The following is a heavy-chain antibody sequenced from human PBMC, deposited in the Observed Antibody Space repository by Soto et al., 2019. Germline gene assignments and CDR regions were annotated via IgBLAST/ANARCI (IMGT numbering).Heavy chain of an antibody. CDR3: ARESRGGVTLRYYFDY. V-gene: IGHV4-59*01. CDR2: IYYSGST. J-gene: IGHJ4*02. Sequence: SETLSLTCTVSGGSISSYYWSWIRQPPGKGLEWIGYIYYSGSTNYNPSLKSRVTISVDTSKNQFSLKLSSVTAADTAVYYCARESRGGVTLRYYFDYWGQGTLVTVS. D-gene: IGHD3-16*01. CDR1: GGSISSYY.